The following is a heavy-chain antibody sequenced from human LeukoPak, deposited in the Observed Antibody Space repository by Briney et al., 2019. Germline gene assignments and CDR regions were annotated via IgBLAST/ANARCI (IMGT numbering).Heavy chain of an antibody. V-gene: IGHV3-33*06. CDR1: GFTFSSYG. J-gene: IGHJ4*02. CDR3: AKDLWSGYSYGYLDY. CDR2: IWYDGSNK. D-gene: IGHD5-18*01. Sequence: PGGSLRLSCAASGFTFSSYGMHWVRQAPGKGLEWVAVIWYDGSNKYYADSVKGRFTISRDNSKNTMYLQMNSLRAEDTAVYYCAKDLWSGYSYGYLDYWGQGTLVTVSS.